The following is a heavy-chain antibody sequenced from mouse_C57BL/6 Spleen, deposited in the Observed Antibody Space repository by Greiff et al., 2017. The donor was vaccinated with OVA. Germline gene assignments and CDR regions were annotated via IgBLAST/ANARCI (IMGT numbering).Heavy chain of an antibody. J-gene: IGHJ2*01. CDR1: GYTFTSYW. D-gene: IGHD1-1*01. CDR2: IDPSDSYT. CDR3: ASYYYGSDYFDY. Sequence: VQLQQPGAELVRPGTSVKLSCKASGYTFTSYWMHWVKQRPGQGLEWIGVIDPSDSYTNYNQKFKGKATLTVDTSSSTAYMQLSSLTSEDSAVYYCASYYYGSDYFDYWGQGTTLTVSS. V-gene: IGHV1-59*01.